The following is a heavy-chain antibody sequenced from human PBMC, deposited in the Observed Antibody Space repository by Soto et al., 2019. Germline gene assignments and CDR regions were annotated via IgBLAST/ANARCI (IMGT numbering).Heavy chain of an antibody. CDR3: ARGVYQPLVSDYFDY. CDR2: IYVADSDT. D-gene: IGHD2-2*01. V-gene: IGHV5-51*01. Sequence: PGESLKISCEGSGYTFSNFWIGWVRQRPGKGLESMGIIYVADSDTRYSPSFQGHVTISVDKSISTAYLQWSSLKASDTAMYYCARGVYQPLVSDYFDYWGQGTLVTVSS. CDR1: GYTFSNFW. J-gene: IGHJ4*02.